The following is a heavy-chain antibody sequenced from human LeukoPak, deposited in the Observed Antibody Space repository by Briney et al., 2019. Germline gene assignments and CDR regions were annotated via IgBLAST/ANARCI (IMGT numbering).Heavy chain of an antibody. D-gene: IGHD4-23*01. J-gene: IGHJ4*02. V-gene: IGHV1-2*02. CDR3: ARSRWNDHFDY. Sequence: GASVKVSCKASGYTFTAYFMNWVRQAPGQGLEWMGWINPNTGDTNYAQMFQGRVTMTRGTSISTAYMELNRLTADDTAMYYRARSRWNDHFDYWGQGTLVTVSS. CDR2: INPNTGDT. CDR1: GYTFTAYF.